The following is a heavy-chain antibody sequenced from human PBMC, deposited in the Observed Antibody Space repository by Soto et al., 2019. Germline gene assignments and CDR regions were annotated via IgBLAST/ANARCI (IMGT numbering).Heavy chain of an antibody. V-gene: IGHV1-3*01. CDR3: ARKSYKGNWFDP. CDR2: INAGNGNT. J-gene: IGHJ5*02. Sequence: QVQLVQSGAEVKKPGASVKVSCKASGYTFTSYAMHWVRQAPGQRLEWMGWINAGNGNTKYSQKFQRRVTITRDTSGSKADMELSSLRSEDTAVDYCARKSYKGNWFDPWGQGTLVTVSS. CDR1: GYTFTSYA. D-gene: IGHD1-20*01.